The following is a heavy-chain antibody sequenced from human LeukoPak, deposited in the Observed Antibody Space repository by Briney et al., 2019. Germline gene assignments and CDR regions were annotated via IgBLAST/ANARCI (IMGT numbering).Heavy chain of an antibody. J-gene: IGHJ6*03. CDR2: IYHSGST. Sequence: SETLSLTCTVSGGSISSRGYYWSWIRQPPGKGLEWIGYIYHSGSTYYNPSLKSRVTISVDRSKNQFSLKLSSVTAADTAVYYCARDQRGYDFWSGYEATAYYMDVWGKGTTVTVSS. CDR1: GGSISSRGYY. CDR3: ARDQRGYDFWSGYEATAYYMDV. V-gene: IGHV4-30-2*01. D-gene: IGHD3-3*01.